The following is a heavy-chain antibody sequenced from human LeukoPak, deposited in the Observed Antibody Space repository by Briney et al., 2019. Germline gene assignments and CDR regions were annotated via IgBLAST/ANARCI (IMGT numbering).Heavy chain of an antibody. J-gene: IGHJ4*02. CDR3: ARGENGSFDY. Sequence: GGSLRLSCRGSGVTFQDYYLSWIRQAPGKGLEWISYVSSTGGDKFYADPVKGRFTISRDNARNSVYMEMNDLMAEDTAFYYCARGENGSFDYLGQGTLVIVSS. D-gene: IGHD3-10*01. V-gene: IGHV3-11*01. CDR2: VSSTGGDK. CDR1: GVTFQDYY.